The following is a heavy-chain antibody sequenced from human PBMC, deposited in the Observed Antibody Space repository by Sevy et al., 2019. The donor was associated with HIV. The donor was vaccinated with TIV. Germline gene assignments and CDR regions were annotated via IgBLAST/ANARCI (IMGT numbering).Heavy chain of an antibody. J-gene: IGHJ3*02. D-gene: IGHD3-10*01. V-gene: IGHV3-30*18. CDR2: ISYDGSNK. CDR3: AKDMLWFGGLDAFDI. Sequence: GGSLRLSCAASGFTFSSYGMHWVRQAPGKGLEWVAVISYDGSNKYYADSVKGRFTISRDNSKNTLYLQMNSLRAEDTAGYYCAKDMLWFGGLDAFDIWGQGTMVTVSS. CDR1: GFTFSSYG.